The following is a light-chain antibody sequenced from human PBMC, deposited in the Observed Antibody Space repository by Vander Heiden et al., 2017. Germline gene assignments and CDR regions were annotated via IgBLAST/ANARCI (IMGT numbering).Light chain of an antibody. V-gene: IGKV2-28*01. Sequence: DIVMTQSPLSLPVTPEEPASISCRSSQSLLHSNGYNYLDWYLQKPGQSPQLLIYLGSNRASGVPDRFSGSGAGTDFTLKISRVEAEDVGVYYCMQALQTPRTFGGGTKVEIK. CDR1: QSLLHSNGYNY. J-gene: IGKJ4*01. CDR2: LGS. CDR3: MQALQTPRT.